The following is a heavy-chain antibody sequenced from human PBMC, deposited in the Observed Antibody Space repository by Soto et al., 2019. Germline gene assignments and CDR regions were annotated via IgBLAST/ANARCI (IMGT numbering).Heavy chain of an antibody. CDR3: SRRPFNSYVLDV. CDR1: GGSINTAGYY. Sequence: SETLSLTCTVSGGSINTAGYYRSWLRQPPGRDMERIGYVYHTGNAYPKPSLKCRVTISLDRSKNQLTLKMTYFTAADTALPYCSRRPFNSYVLDVWGQGTTVSV. CDR2: VYHTGNA. J-gene: IGHJ6*02. V-gene: IGHV4-30-2*01.